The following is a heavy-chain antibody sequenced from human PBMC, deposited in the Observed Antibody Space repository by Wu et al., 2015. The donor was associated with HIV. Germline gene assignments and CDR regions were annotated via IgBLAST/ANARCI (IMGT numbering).Heavy chain of an antibody. CDR3: ARDVEMATIHSYYYAMDV. J-gene: IGHJ6*02. D-gene: IGHD5-24*01. CDR1: GGTFSSYA. Sequence: QVHLVQSGTEVRKPGSSVKISCQASGGTFSSYAITWVRQAPGQGLEWMGGIIPIFGKANFAQKFQERVTITTDESTSTAYMELSSLRSEDTAVYYCARDVEMATIHSYYYAMDVWGQGTTVTVSS. V-gene: IGHV1-69*05. CDR2: IIPIFGKA.